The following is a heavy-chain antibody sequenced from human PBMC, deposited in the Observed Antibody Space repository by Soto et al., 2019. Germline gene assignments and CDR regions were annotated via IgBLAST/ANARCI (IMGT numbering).Heavy chain of an antibody. D-gene: IGHD3-10*01. V-gene: IGHV3-23*01. CDR1: GFTFGNYA. J-gene: IGHJ4*02. Sequence: EVQLLESGGGLVQPGGSLRLSCAASGFTFGNYAMSWVRQAPGKGLEWVSAISGSGTTTHYANSVKGRFTITRDNSKNTLYLPMNTPRADEPDVYYCANQGYYGSGRHACGESEYWDQGTRFTVSA. CDR3: ANQGYYGSGRHACGESEY. CDR2: ISGSGTTT.